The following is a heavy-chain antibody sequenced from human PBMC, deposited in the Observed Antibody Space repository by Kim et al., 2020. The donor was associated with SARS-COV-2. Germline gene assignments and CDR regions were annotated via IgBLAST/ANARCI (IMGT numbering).Heavy chain of an antibody. Sequence: SVKVSCNASGFSFTTSAVQWVRQARGQRLEWMGWLVVGSGDRNYAQKFQERVTIFRDMSASTVYMELSSLRSDDTAVYFCAADYSGDYFDFWGQGTLVTVSS. J-gene: IGHJ4*02. V-gene: IGHV1-58*01. CDR2: LVVGSGDR. CDR3: AADYSGDYFDF. D-gene: IGHD1-26*01. CDR1: GFSFTTSA.